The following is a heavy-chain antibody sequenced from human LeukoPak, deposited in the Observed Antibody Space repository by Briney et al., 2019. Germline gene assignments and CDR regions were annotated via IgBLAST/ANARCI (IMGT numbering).Heavy chain of an antibody. J-gene: IGHJ3*02. CDR1: GFTFSSYA. Sequence: GGSLRLSCAASGFTFSSYAMHWVRQAPGKGLEWVAVISYDGSNKYHADSVKGRFTVSRDNSKNTLYLQMNSLRAEDTAVYYCARDSYAFDIWGQGAMVTVSS. V-gene: IGHV3-30*01. CDR2: ISYDGSNK. CDR3: ARDSYAFDI.